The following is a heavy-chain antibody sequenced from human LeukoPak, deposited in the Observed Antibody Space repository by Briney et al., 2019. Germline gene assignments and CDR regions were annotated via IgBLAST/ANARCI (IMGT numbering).Heavy chain of an antibody. CDR3: ARLGVGGSYSGIYYFHY. Sequence: GGSLRLSCAASGFTFGDYSMNWVRQAPGKGLEWVSSISSSSRYISYADSVKGRFTISRDNAKNSLYLQMNSLRAEDTAVYYCARLGVGGSYSGIYYFHYGGQGTLVTVSS. V-gene: IGHV3-21*01. D-gene: IGHD1-26*01. CDR1: GFTFGDYS. J-gene: IGHJ4*02. CDR2: ISSSSRYI.